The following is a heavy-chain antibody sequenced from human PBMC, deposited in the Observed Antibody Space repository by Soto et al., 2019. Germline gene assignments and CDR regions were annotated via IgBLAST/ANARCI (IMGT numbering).Heavy chain of an antibody. CDR3: APRLAMMDAFDV. V-gene: IGHV2-5*02. CDR2: FFWGDDK. Sequence: QITLKESGPTLVKPTQTLTLTCTFSGFSLTTSGRGVGWIRQPPGKALEWLALFFWGDDKRYSPSLKTRLTISKDTSKNQVVLTMTNMGPEDTATYDCAPRLAMMDAFDVWGQGTVVTVSS. CDR1: GFSLTTSGRG. J-gene: IGHJ3*01. D-gene: IGHD3-16*01.